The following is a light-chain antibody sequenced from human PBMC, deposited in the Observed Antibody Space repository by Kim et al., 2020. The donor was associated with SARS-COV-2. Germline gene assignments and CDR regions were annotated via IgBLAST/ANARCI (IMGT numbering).Light chain of an antibody. CDR3: SSYTSSITYV. V-gene: IGLV2-14*03. Sequence: GQSITISCTGTSSDIGGCNYVSWYQQHPGKAPNLMIYDVSRRPSGVSNRFSGSKSGNTASLTISGLQAEDEADYYCSSYTSSITYVFGGGTQLTVL. CDR1: SSDIGGCNY. J-gene: IGLJ7*01. CDR2: DVS.